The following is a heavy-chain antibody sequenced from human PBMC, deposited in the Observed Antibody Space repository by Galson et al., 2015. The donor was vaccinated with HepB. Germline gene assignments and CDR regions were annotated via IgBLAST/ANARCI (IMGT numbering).Heavy chain of an antibody. J-gene: IGHJ4*02. CDR1: GFSFDEYA. CDR3: AKSGCSPTNCYLNY. CDR2: ISWNSDTV. Sequence: SLRLSCAASGFSFDEYAMQWVRQAPGKGLEWVSDISWNSDTVGYADSVKGRFTISRDNAKKSLYLQMNSLRAEDTALYYCAKSGCSPTNCYLNYWGQGTLVTVSS. D-gene: IGHD2-2*01. V-gene: IGHV3-9*01.